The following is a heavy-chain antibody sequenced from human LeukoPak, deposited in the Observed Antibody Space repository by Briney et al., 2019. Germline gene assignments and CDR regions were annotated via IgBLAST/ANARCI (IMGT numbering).Heavy chain of an antibody. Sequence: KPSETLSLTCTVSGGSISSSSYYWGWIRQPPGKGLEWIGSIYYSGSTYYNPSLKSRVTISVDTSKNQFSLKLSSVTAADTAVYYCARSSGWSIDYWGQGTLVTVSS. CDR2: IYYSGST. CDR1: GGSISSSSYY. J-gene: IGHJ4*02. D-gene: IGHD6-19*01. CDR3: ARSSGWSIDY. V-gene: IGHV4-39*07.